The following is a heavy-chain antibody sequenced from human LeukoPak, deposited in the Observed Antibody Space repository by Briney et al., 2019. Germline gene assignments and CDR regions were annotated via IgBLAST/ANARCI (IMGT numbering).Heavy chain of an antibody. V-gene: IGHV3-9*01. CDR2: IRWNSGSI. Sequence: PGRSLRLSCAASGFTFDDYAMHWVRQAPGKGLEWVSGIRWNSGSIGYADSVKGRFTISRDNAKNSLYLQMNSLRAEDTALYYCAKGAISDTAIDYWGQGTLVTVSS. CDR1: GFTFDDYA. CDR3: AKGAISDTAIDY. J-gene: IGHJ4*02. D-gene: IGHD5-18*01.